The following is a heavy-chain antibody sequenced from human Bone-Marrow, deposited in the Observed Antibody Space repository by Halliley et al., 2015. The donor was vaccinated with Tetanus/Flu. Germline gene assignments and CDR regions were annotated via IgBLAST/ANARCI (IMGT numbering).Heavy chain of an antibody. V-gene: IGHV3-13*01. D-gene: IGHD2-21*01. Sequence: LGWVSGTAATGDKYYAGSVKGRFTISRKDARDSLFLQMNSLRAEDTALYYCVRGDYSDYYFDYWGRGTLVTVSS. J-gene: IGHJ4*02. CDR3: VRGDYSDYYFDY. CDR2: TAATGDK.